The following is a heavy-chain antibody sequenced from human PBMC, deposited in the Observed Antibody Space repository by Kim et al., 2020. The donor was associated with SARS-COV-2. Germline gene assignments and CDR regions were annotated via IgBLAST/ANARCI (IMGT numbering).Heavy chain of an antibody. D-gene: IGHD2-2*01. V-gene: IGHV3-23*01. CDR2: TIASGGGT. CDR1: GFTFSSYA. CDR3: AKHEYQGSIDWGDVLDY. Sequence: GGSLRLTCAASGFTFSSYAMTWVRQAPGKGLEWVSSTIASGGGTYYADSVKGRFTISRDKSKNSLYLHMNSLRADDTAVYFCAKHEYQGSIDWGDVLDYWGQRTLVTVSS. J-gene: IGHJ4*02.